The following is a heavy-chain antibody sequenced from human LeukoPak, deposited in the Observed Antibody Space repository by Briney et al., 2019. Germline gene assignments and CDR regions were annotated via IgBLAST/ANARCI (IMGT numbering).Heavy chain of an antibody. V-gene: IGHV1-18*01. CDR1: GYTFTSYS. D-gene: IGHD3-10*01. CDR2: ISTYNGNT. Sequence: GASVKVSCKASGYTFTSYSINWVRQAPGQGLEWMGWISTYNGNTNYAQKLQGRVTMTTDTSTSTAYMELRSLRSDDTAVYYCARGSCGSGSQCGLYYVYWGQGTLVTVSS. J-gene: IGHJ4*02. CDR3: ARGSCGSGSQCGLYYVY.